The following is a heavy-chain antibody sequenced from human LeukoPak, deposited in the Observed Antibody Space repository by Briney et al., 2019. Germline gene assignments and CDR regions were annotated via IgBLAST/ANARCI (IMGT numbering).Heavy chain of an antibody. J-gene: IGHJ4*02. V-gene: IGHV1-2*02. CDR2: INPNSGGT. D-gene: IGHD4-17*01. CDR3: ARADYGDYFAY. CDR1: GYTFTGYY. Sequence: ASVKVSCKASGYTFTGYYIHWVRQAPGQGLEWMGWINPNSGGTNYAQKFQGRVTTTRDTSISTAYMDLSRLRSDDTAVYYCARADYGDYFAYWGQGTLVTVSS.